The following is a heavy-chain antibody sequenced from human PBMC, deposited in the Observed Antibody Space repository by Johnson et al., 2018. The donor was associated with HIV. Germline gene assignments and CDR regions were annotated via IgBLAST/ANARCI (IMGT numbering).Heavy chain of an antibody. V-gene: IGHV3-23*04. CDR3: AKGEPVAFDI. CDR1: GFTFSTFT. Sequence: VQLVESGGGLVQPGGSLRLSCAASGFTFSTFTMNWVRQTPGKGLEWVSSISGIGGSTYYADSVKGRFTISRDNSKNTLYLQMNSLRAEDTAVYYCAKGEPVAFDIWGQGTMVTVSS. CDR2: ISGIGGST. J-gene: IGHJ3*02. D-gene: IGHD1-14*01.